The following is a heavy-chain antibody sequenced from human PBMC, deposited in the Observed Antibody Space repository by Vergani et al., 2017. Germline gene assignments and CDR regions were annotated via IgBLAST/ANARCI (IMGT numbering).Heavy chain of an antibody. J-gene: IGHJ6*02. CDR2: INPNSGGT. CDR3: AAWAAARLYYYYGMDV. D-gene: IGHD6-13*01. CDR1: GYTFTGYY. Sequence: QVQLVQSGAEVKKPRASVKVSCKASGYTFTGYYMHWVRQAPGQGLEWMGWINPNSGGTNYAQKFQGRVTMTRDTSISTAYMELSRLRSDDTAVYYCAAWAAARLYYYYGMDVWGQGTTVTVSS. V-gene: IGHV1-2*02.